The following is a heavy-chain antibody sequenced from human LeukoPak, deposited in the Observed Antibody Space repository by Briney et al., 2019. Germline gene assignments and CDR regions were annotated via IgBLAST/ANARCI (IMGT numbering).Heavy chain of an antibody. D-gene: IGHD1-26*01. CDR1: GFTFSNAW. CDR2: IKSKTDGGTT. CDR3: TIQVGATTFDY. J-gene: IGHJ4*02. Sequence: GGSLRLSCAASGFTFSNAWMGWVRQAPGKGLEWVGRIKSKTDGGTTDYAAPVKGRFTISRDDSKNTLYLQMNSLKTEDTAVYYCTIQVGATTFDYWGQGTLVTVSS. V-gene: IGHV3-15*01.